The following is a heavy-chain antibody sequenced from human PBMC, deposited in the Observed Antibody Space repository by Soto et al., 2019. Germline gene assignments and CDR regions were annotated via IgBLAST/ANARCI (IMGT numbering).Heavy chain of an antibody. CDR3: ARRGRYSSSWLGRNWFDP. J-gene: IGHJ5*02. D-gene: IGHD6-13*01. CDR1: GGSFSGYY. V-gene: IGHV4-34*01. Sequence: QVQLQQWGAGLLKPSETLSLTCAVYGGSFSGYYWSWIRQPPGKGLEWIGEINHSGSTNYNPSLKRRVTISVDTSKNQFSLKLSSVTAADTAVYYCARRGRYSSSWLGRNWFDPWGQGTLVTVSS. CDR2: INHSGST.